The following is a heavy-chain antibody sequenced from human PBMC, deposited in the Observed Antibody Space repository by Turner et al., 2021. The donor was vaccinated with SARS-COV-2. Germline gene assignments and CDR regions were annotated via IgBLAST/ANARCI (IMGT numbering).Heavy chain of an antibody. CDR3: AMGGYCSSTSCYTDYYYYGMDV. Sequence: VQLVESGGGVVQPGRSLRLSCAASGFTFRSYGMHWVRQAPGKGLEWVAVIWYDGSNKYYADSVKGRFTISRDNSKNTLYLQMNSLRAEDTAVYNCAMGGYCSSTSCYTDYYYYGMDVWGQGTTVTVSS. CDR1: GFTFRSYG. J-gene: IGHJ6*02. D-gene: IGHD2-2*02. V-gene: IGHV3-33*01. CDR2: IWYDGSNK.